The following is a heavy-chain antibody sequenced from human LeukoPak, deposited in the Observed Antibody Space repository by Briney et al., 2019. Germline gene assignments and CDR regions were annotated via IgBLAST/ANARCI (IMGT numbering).Heavy chain of an antibody. CDR2: IYYSGST. J-gene: IGHJ4*02. V-gene: IGHV4-61*01. CDR1: GGSVSSGSYY. D-gene: IGHD4-23*01. CDR3: ARSGTTVVTPIDY. Sequence: SETLSLTCTVSGGSVSSGSYYWSWIRQPPGKGLEWIGYIYYSGSTNYNPSLKSRVTISVDTSKNQFSLKLSSVTAADTAVYYCARSGTTVVTPIDYWGQGTLATVSS.